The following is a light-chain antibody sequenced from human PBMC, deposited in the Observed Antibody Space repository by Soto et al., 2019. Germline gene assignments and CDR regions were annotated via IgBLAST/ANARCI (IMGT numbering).Light chain of an antibody. CDR2: GAF. CDR3: XXXNNWPPWT. CDR1: QSVSXX. Sequence: EIVMTQSPATLSVSPGERATLSCRASQSVSXXXAWYQQKPGQAPRLLIYGAFTRATDIPARFSGSGSGTXXXXXXXXXQSEDFAXXXXXXXNNWPPWTFGQGTKVESK. V-gene: IGKV3-15*01. J-gene: IGKJ1*01.